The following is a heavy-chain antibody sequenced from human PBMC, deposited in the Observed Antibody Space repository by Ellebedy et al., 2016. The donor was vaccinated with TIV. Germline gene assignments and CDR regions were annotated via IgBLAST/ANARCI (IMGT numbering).Heavy chain of an antibody. CDR3: ASSPSQGY. CDR2: IYSGGNT. J-gene: IGHJ4*02. Sequence: GESLKISCAASGFTVSNIYMSWVRQAPGKGLELVSVIYSGGNTFYAESVTGRFTISRDSSQNTLYLQMDSLRAEDTAVYYCASSPSQGYWGQGTLVTVSS. V-gene: IGHV3-53*01. CDR1: GFTVSNIY.